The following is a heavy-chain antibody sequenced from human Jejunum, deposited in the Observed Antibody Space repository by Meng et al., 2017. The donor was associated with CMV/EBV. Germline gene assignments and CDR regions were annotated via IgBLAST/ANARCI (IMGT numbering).Heavy chain of an antibody. CDR1: GFPLNSYG. V-gene: IGHV3-33*01. Sequence: SGFPLNSYGIHWVRQCPGKGLEWVAVLWYDGSRKYFADSVQGRFSISRDDSKNTVYLQMNSLRAKDTAVYYCARDNDGSSHYSQFDYWGQGTLVTVSS. J-gene: IGHJ4*02. CDR2: LWYDGSRK. CDR3: ARDNDGSSHYSQFDY. D-gene: IGHD3-22*01.